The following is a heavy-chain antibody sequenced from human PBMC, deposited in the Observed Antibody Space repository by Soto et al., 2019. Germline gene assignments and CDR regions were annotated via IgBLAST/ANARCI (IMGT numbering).Heavy chain of an antibody. J-gene: IGHJ6*02. Sequence: EVQLVESGGGLVQPGGSLRLSCAASGFTFSSYSMNWVRQAPGKGLEWVSYISSSSSTIYYADSVKARFTISRDNAKNSLDLQMNSLRDEDTAVYYWARPEYSSSSYGMDVWGQGTTVTVSS. CDR3: ARPEYSSSSYGMDV. V-gene: IGHV3-48*02. CDR2: ISSSSSTI. CDR1: GFTFSSYS. D-gene: IGHD6-6*01.